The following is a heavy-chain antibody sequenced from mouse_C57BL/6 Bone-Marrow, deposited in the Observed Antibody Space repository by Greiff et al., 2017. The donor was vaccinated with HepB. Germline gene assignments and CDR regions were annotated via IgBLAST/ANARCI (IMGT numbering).Heavy chain of an antibody. CDR2: IDPPDSYT. CDR3: ARMRGPYAMDY. Sequence: QVQLQQPGAELVMPGASVKLSCKASGYTFTSYWMHWVKQRPGQDLEWIGEIDPPDSYTNYNQKFKGKSTLTVDKSSSTAYMQLSSLTSEDSAVYYCARMRGPYAMDYWGQGTSVTVSS. V-gene: IGHV1-69*01. CDR1: GYTFTSYW. J-gene: IGHJ4*01.